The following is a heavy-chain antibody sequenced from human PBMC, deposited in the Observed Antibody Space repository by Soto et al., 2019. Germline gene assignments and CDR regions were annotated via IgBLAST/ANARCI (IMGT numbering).Heavy chain of an antibody. Sequence: QVHLVESGGGVVQPGTSLRLSCAASGFTFSRYAFHWVRQAPGRGLEWVAVIWYDGSNENYPDSVKGRFTISKDNSRNSLYLQLNNWGVEDTAVYYCAREGPCGEPRGNGMDVWGQGTTVTVSS. J-gene: IGHJ6*02. V-gene: IGHV3-33*08. CDR1: GFTFSRYA. CDR3: AREGPCGEPRGNGMDV. CDR2: IWYDGSNE. D-gene: IGHD1-26*01.